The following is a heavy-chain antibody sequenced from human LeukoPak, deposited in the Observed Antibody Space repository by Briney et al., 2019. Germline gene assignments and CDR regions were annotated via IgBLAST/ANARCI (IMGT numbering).Heavy chain of an antibody. J-gene: IGHJ5*02. CDR3: ATSILVSVGAIWFDP. V-gene: IGHV1-8*01. CDR1: GYTFTSYD. D-gene: IGHD1-26*01. CDR2: MNPNSGNT. Sequence: GASVKVSCKASGYTFTSYDINWVRQATGQGLEWMGWMNPNSGNTGYAQKFQGRVTMTEDTSTDTAYMELSSLRSEDTAVYYCATSILVSVGAIWFDPWGQGTLVTVSS.